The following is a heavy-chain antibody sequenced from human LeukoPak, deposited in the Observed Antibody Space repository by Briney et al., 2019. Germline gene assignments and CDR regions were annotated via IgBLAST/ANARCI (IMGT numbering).Heavy chain of an antibody. CDR3: ARGSRGYSSCYFDY. D-gene: IGHD5-18*01. V-gene: IGHV3-48*03. J-gene: IGHJ4*02. CDR2: ISSSGTII. CDR1: GFTFSSYE. Sequence: GGSLRLSCAASGFTFSSYEMNWVRQAPGKGLEWVSYISSSGTIIYYADSVKGRFTISRDNAKNSLYLQMNSLRAEDTAVYYCARGSRGYSSCYFDYWGQGTLVTVSS.